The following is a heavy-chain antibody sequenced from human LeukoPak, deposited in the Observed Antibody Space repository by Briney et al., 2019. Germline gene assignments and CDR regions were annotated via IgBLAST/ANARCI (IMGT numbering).Heavy chain of an antibody. CDR1: GGSISSDGFY. CDR2: ISYSGST. J-gene: IGHJ4*02. V-gene: IGHV4-31*03. CDR3: ARGPSYCDF. Sequence: PSQTLSLTCTVSGGSISSDGFYWSWVRQHPGKGLDWIEYISYSGSTYYNPSLKSRVSVSLHTSKSQFSLKLTSVTAADSALYFCARGPSYCDFWGQGTLVTVSS.